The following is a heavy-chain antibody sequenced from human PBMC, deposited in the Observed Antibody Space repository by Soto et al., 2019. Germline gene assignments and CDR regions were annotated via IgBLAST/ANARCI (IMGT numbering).Heavy chain of an antibody. Sequence: QVQLVQSGAEVKKPGASVKVSCKASGYTFTSYGISWVRQAPGQGLEWMGWISAYNGNTNYAQKLQGRVTMTTDTSTSTAYMELRSLRSDDTAMYYCASGISPPVASYYYGMDVWGQGTTVTVSS. CDR3: ASGISPPVASYYYGMDV. CDR1: GYTFTSYG. D-gene: IGHD2-15*01. V-gene: IGHV1-18*04. CDR2: ISAYNGNT. J-gene: IGHJ6*02.